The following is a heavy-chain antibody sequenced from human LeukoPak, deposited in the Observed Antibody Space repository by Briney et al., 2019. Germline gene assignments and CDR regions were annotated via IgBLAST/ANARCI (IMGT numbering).Heavy chain of an antibody. D-gene: IGHD3-3*01. Sequence: PGGSLRLSCAASGFTFSSYAMHWVRQAPGKGLEWVAVISYDGSNKYYAGSVKGRFTISRDNSKNTLYLQMNSLRAEDTAVHYCARDKVGVFSLTYYYYGMDVWGQGTTVTVSS. CDR2: ISYDGSNK. CDR1: GFTFSSYA. J-gene: IGHJ6*02. V-gene: IGHV3-30-3*01. CDR3: ARDKVGVFSLTYYYYGMDV.